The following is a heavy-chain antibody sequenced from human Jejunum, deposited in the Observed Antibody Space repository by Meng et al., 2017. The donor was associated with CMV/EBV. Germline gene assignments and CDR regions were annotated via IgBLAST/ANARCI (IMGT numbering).Heavy chain of an antibody. CDR1: GFTFSNYA. J-gene: IGHJ4*02. CDR2: ISGSGGST. V-gene: IGHV3-23*01. Sequence: EVQLLGAGGGLVQPGGSLRLSCAASGFTFSNYAMSWGRQAPGKGLEWVSGISGSGGSTYYADSVKGRFTISRDNSKNTLYLQMDSLRPEDSAIYYCAKDIDYWGRGTLVTVSS. CDR3: AKDIDY.